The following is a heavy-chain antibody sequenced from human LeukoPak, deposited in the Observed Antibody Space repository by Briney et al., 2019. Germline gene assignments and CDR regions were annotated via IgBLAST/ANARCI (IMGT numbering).Heavy chain of an antibody. V-gene: IGHV3-23*01. CDR1: GFTFSSYT. D-gene: IGHD6-13*01. J-gene: IGHJ6*04. CDR2: ISGSGDST. Sequence: GGSLRLSCAASGFTFSSYTMIWVRQAPGKGPEWVSAISGSGDSTSYADSVKGRFTISRDTSKNTLYLQMNSLRAEDTAVYYCAKGHSSTWYGTDVWGKGTTVTVSS. CDR3: AKGHSSTWYGTDV.